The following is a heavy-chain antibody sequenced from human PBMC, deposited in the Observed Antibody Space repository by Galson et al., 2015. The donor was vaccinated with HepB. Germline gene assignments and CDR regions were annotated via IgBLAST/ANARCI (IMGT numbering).Heavy chain of an antibody. CDR3: ARSLGLVGPSFDN. D-gene: IGHD2-8*02. Sequence: PALVKPTQTLTLTCTFSGFSLRASGVGVGWVRQSPGKALEWLALIYWNDDEYYSPSLRSRLTITKDASKDQVVLTMTNLDPLDTATYYCARSLGLVGPSFDNGGQGTLVTVSS. CDR2: IYWNDDE. CDR1: GFSLRASGVG. J-gene: IGHJ4*02. V-gene: IGHV2-5*01.